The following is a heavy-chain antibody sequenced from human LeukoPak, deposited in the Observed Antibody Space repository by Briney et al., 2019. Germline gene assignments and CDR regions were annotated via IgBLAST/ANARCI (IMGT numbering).Heavy chain of an antibody. CDR3: ASQGWGSYRYGIDY. CDR2: IYHSGST. Sequence: SETLSLTCTVSGYSISSGYYWGWIRQPPGKGLEWTGSIYHSGSTYYNPSLKSRVTISVDTSKNQFSLKLSSVTAADTAVYYCASQGWGSYRYGIDYWGQGTLVTVSS. J-gene: IGHJ4*02. V-gene: IGHV4-38-2*02. CDR1: GYSISSGYY. D-gene: IGHD3-16*02.